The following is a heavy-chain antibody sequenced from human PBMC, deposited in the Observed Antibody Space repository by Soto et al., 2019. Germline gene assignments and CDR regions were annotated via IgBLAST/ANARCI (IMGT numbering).Heavy chain of an antibody. Sequence: EVQLVQSGGGSVQPGGSLRLSCVASGFTFTNYWMHWVRQVPGKGLVWVSRIDGVGTGTSYSDSVRGRFTISRDNAENTLHLQKDSLRAEDTGVFYCKKVFGYWGQGTPVTVSS. D-gene: IGHD3-3*01. V-gene: IGHV3-74*01. CDR2: IDGVGTGT. J-gene: IGHJ1*01. CDR3: KKVFGY. CDR1: GFTFTNYW.